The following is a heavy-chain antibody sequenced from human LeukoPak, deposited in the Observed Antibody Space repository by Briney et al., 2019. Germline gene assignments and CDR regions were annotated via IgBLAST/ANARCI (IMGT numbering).Heavy chain of an antibody. Sequence: PSETLSLTCAVSGGSISSGGYSWSWIRQPPGKGLEWIGYIYHSGSTYYNPSLKSRVTISVDRSKNQFSLKLSSVTAADTAVYYCARDLIPLRSQSSPGGYWGQGTLVTVSS. CDR2: IYHSGST. D-gene: IGHD6-13*01. CDR3: ARDLIPLRSQSSPGGY. J-gene: IGHJ4*02. V-gene: IGHV4-30-2*01. CDR1: GGSISSGGYS.